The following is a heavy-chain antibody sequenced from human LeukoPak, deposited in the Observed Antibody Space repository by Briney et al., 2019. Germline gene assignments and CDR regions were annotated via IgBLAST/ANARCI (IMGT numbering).Heavy chain of an antibody. CDR1: GGSISSGSYY. V-gene: IGHV4-61*02. J-gene: IGHJ6*03. Sequence: SQTLSLTCTVSGGSISSGSYYWSWIRQPAGKGLEWIGRIYTSGSTNYNPSLKSRVTIPVDTSKNQFSLKLSSVTAADTAVYYCASSGPVYFYYYMDVWGKGTTVTVSS. CDR3: ASSGPVYFYYYMDV. D-gene: IGHD3-9*01. CDR2: IYTSGST.